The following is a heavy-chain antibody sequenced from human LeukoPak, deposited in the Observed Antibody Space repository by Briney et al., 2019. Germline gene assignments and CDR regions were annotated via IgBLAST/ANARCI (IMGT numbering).Heavy chain of an antibody. CDR3: TRESSRGWYHAN. D-gene: IGHD6-19*01. Sequence: GGSLRLSCAPSLLTPSIHYMRGVPQAPGKGLEWVSVIYSGGSTYYADSVKGRFTISRDNSKNTVYLQMNSLRAEDTAVYYCTRESSRGWYHANWGQGTLVTVSS. V-gene: IGHV3-53*01. J-gene: IGHJ4*02. CDR1: LLTPSIHY. CDR2: IYSGGST.